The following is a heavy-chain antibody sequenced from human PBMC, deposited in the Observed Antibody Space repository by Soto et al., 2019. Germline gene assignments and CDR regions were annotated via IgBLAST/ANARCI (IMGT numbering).Heavy chain of an antibody. CDR3: ARDRPPRGCSGGSCYSPFDY. Sequence: ASVKVSCKASGGTFSSYTISWVRQAPGQGLEWMGRIIPILGIANYAQKFQGRVTITADKSTSTAYMELSSLRSEDTAVYYCARDRPPRGCSGGSCYSPFDYWGQGTLVTVSS. J-gene: IGHJ4*02. V-gene: IGHV1-69*04. CDR2: IIPILGIA. CDR1: GGTFSSYT. D-gene: IGHD2-15*01.